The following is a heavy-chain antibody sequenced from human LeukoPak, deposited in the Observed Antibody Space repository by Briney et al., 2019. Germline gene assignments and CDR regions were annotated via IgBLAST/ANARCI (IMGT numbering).Heavy chain of an antibody. CDR2: IKQDGSEK. D-gene: IGHD4/OR15-4a*01. CDR1: GFTFSTYW. V-gene: IGHV3-7*01. J-gene: IGHJ5*02. Sequence: GGSLRLSCAASGFTFSTYWMNWVRQAPGKGLEWVANIKQDGSEKYYVDSLKGRFTISRDNAKNSLYLQVNSLRAEDTAVYYCARDLGAQTMVFFDPWGQGTLVTVSS. CDR3: ARDLGAQTMVFFDP.